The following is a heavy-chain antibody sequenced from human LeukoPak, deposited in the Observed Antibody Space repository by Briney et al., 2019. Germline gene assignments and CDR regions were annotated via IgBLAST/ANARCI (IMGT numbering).Heavy chain of an antibody. CDR1: AFTFNTYW. Sequence: GGSLRLSCAASAFTFNTYWTHWVRHVPGRGLEWVSRINGDESSTNYADSVKGRFTISRDNAKDTLYLHMNSLTAEDTAVYYCARGAKWAYYFDYWGQGTLVTVSS. V-gene: IGHV3-74*01. CDR3: ARGAKWAYYFDY. D-gene: IGHD1-26*01. CDR2: INGDESST. J-gene: IGHJ4*02.